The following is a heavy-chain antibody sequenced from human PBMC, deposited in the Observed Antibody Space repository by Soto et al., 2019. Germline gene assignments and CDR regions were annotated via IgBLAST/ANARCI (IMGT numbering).Heavy chain of an antibody. CDR2: INAGNGNT. D-gene: IGHD6-6*01. CDR3: ARRYSSSPYYWYFDL. V-gene: IGHV1-3*01. CDR1: GYTFTSYA. J-gene: IGHJ2*01. Sequence: ASVKVSCKASGYTFTSYAMHGVRPAPRQRLEWMGWINAGNGNTKYLQQFQGRVTITRDTSDSTAYMELSSLRSEDTAVYYCARRYSSSPYYWYFDLWGRGTLVTVSS.